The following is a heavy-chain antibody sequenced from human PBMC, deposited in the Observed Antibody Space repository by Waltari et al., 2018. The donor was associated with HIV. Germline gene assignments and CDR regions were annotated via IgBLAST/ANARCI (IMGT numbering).Heavy chain of an antibody. CDR1: GGSISNYY. V-gene: IGHV4-4*07. Sequence: QVQLQESGPGLVKTSETLSLTCTVSGGSISNYYWSCIRQTAGKGLEWIGRIYSSGTTEYNPSLKSRVTMSVDTSKNQFSLNLTSMTAADTAVYYCARDGSPIDFWGQGTLVTVSS. CDR3: ARDGSPIDF. CDR2: IYSSGTT. J-gene: IGHJ4*02.